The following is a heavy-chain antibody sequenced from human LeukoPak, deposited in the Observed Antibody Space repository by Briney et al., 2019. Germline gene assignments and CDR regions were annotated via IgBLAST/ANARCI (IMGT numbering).Heavy chain of an antibody. CDR3: ARKASGAFDI. Sequence: SETLSLTCAVYGGSFSGYYWSSIRQPPGKGLEWIGEINHSGSTNYNPSLKSRVTISVDTSKNQFPLKLSSVTAAITAVYYCARKASGAFDIWGEGTMVTVSS. CDR1: GGSFSGYY. CDR2: INHSGST. D-gene: IGHD3-10*01. V-gene: IGHV4-34*01. J-gene: IGHJ3*02.